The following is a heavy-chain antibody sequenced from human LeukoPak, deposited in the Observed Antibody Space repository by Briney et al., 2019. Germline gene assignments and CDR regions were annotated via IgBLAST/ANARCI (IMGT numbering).Heavy chain of an antibody. CDR2: TYYRSKWYN. J-gene: IGHJ5*02. Sequence: SQTLSLTCAISGDSVSSNSAAWNWIRQSPSRGLEWLGRTYYRSKWYNDYAVCVKSRITINPDTSKNQFSLQLNSVTPEDTAVYYCARDPGRYCSSTSCYRGGWFDPWGQGTLVTVSS. CDR1: GDSVSSNSAA. V-gene: IGHV6-1*01. CDR3: ARDPGRYCSSTSCYRGGWFDP. D-gene: IGHD2-2*01.